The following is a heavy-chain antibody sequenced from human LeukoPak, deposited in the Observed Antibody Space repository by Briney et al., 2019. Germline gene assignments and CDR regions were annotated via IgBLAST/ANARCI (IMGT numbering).Heavy chain of an antibody. Sequence: ASVKVSCKASGYTFTSYGISWVRQAPGQGLEWMGWTSAYNGNTNYAQKLQGRVTMTTDTSTSTAYMELRSLRSDDTAVYYCARWTDDFWSGYYEIDYWGQGTLVTDSS. D-gene: IGHD3-3*01. CDR2: TSAYNGNT. V-gene: IGHV1-18*01. CDR1: GYTFTSYG. J-gene: IGHJ4*02. CDR3: ARWTDDFWSGYYEIDY.